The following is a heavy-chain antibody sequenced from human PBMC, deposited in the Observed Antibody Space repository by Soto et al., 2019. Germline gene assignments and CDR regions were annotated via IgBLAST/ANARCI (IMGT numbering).Heavy chain of an antibody. D-gene: IGHD3-22*01. CDR2: INHSGST. V-gene: IGHV4-34*01. CDR3: ARAGIASSGYYSDY. CDR1: GGSFSGYY. J-gene: IGHJ4*02. Sequence: SETLSLTCAVYGGSFSGYYWSWIRQPPGKGLEWIGEINHSGSTNYNPSLKSRVTISVDTSKNQFSLKLSSVTAADTAVYYCARAGIASSGYYSDYWGQGTLVTVSS.